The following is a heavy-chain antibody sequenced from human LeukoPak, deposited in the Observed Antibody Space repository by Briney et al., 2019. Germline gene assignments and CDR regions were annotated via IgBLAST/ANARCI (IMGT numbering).Heavy chain of an antibody. V-gene: IGHV1-18*01. Sequence: ASVKVSCKASGYTFTSYGISWVRQAPGQGLEWMGWISAYNGNTNYAQKLQGRVTMTTDTSTSTAYMELRSLRSDDTAVYYCAREDYLYGSGSYPLDYWGQGTLVTVSS. D-gene: IGHD3-10*01. CDR3: AREDYLYGSGSYPLDY. CDR2: ISAYNGNT. J-gene: IGHJ4*02. CDR1: GYTFTSYG.